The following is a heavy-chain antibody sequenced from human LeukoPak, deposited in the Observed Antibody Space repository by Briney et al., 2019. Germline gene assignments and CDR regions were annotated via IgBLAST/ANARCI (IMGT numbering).Heavy chain of an antibody. J-gene: IGHJ4*02. D-gene: IGHD3-22*01. V-gene: IGHV3-48*03. Sequence: GGSLRLSCAASGFTFSSYEMNWVRQAPGKGLEWVSYISSSGSTIYYADSVKGRFTISRDNAKNSLYLQMNSLRAEDTALYYCARDSVPNYYDSSGYYASVDYWGQGTLVTVSS. CDR1: GFTFSSYE. CDR2: ISSSGSTI. CDR3: ARDSVPNYYDSSGYYASVDY.